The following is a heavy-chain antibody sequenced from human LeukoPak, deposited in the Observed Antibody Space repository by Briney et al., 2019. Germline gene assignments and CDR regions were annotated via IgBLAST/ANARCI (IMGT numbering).Heavy chain of an antibody. D-gene: IGHD3-22*01. J-gene: IGHJ4*02. Sequence: PSETLSLTCAIYGGSFCGYYWSWIPQPPGKGLEWIREINHSGSTNYNPSLKSRVTISVDTTKNQFSLKLSSVTAADTAVYYCARLSYDSSGYYRDYWGQGTLVTVSS. CDR1: GGSFCGYY. CDR3: ARLSYDSSGYYRDY. CDR2: INHSGST. V-gene: IGHV4-34*01.